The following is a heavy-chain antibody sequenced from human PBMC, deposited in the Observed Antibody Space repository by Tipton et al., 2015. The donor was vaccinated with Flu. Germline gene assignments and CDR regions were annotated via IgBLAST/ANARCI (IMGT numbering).Heavy chain of an antibody. Sequence: SLRLSCAASGFTFSIYAMSWVRQAPGKRLEWISDIGGGGAITYFADSVKGRFTISRDNSKNTLVLQMNSLRAEDTAVYYCAKVIPELVAGLDYWGQGTLVTVSS. D-gene: IGHD6-19*01. CDR1: GFTFSIYA. V-gene: IGHV3-23*01. J-gene: IGHJ4*02. CDR3: AKVIPELVAGLDY. CDR2: IGGGGAIT.